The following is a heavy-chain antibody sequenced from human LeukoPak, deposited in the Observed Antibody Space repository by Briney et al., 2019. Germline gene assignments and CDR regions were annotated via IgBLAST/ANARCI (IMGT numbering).Heavy chain of an antibody. J-gene: IGHJ3*02. V-gene: IGHV3-21*01. CDR1: GFTFSSYN. D-gene: IGHD3-22*01. CDR2: ITSSSSYI. CDR3: ARAPPVVVTDDAFDI. Sequence: GGSLRLSCAASGFTFSSYNMNWVRQAPGKGLEWVSSITSSSSYIYYADSVKGRFTISRDNAKNSLYLQMNSLRAEDTAVYYCARAPPVVVTDDAFDIWGQGTMVTVSS.